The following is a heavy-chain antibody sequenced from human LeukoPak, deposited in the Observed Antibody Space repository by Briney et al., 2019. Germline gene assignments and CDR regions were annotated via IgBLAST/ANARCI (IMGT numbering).Heavy chain of an antibody. D-gene: IGHD4-17*01. CDR1: GFTFNTFA. CDR3: AKTGGDYRKYYFDS. V-gene: IGHV3-23*01. Sequence: GGSLRLSCVASGFTFNTFAMSWVRQAPGTGLEWVSAISATGGDTYYADSVKGRFTISRDNSKKTLYLQMNSLTAENTAMYYCAKTGGDYRKYYFDSWGQGILVTVSS. J-gene: IGHJ4*02. CDR2: ISATGGDT.